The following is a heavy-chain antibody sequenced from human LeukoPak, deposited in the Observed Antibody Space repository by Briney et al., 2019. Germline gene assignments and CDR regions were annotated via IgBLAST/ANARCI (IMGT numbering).Heavy chain of an antibody. V-gene: IGHV3-21*01. J-gene: IGHJ4*02. D-gene: IGHD1-1*01. CDR1: GFTFSSYT. CDR3: ARALTTLTYEGY. Sequence: GGSLRLSCAASGFTFSSYTMHWIRQAPGKGPEWVSSISGSNSYIFYADSVKGRFTVSRDNAKDSLYLQMNSLRAEDTAVYYCARALTTLTYEGYWGQGTLVTVSS. CDR2: ISGSNSYI.